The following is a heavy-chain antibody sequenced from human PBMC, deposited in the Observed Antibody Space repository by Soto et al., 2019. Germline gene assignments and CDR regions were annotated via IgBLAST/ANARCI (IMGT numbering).Heavy chain of an antibody. CDR1: GFTLSRYA. CDR2: LGTADHNI. Sequence: EVQLLESGGGLVQPGGSLRLSCAGSGFTLSRYATSWVRQAPGKGLEWISGLGTADHNIFYADSVRGRFTISRGNSKNTFYLQMNSLRAEDTAVYYCAKTLGEYLYFFDHWGQGIQVTVSS. D-gene: IGHD3-10*01. CDR3: AKTLGEYLYFFDH. V-gene: IGHV3-23*01. J-gene: IGHJ4*02.